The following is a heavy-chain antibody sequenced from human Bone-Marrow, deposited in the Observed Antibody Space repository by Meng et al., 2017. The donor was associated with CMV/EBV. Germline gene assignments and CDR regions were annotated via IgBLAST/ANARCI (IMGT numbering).Heavy chain of an antibody. Sequence: GGSLRLSCAASGFTFSSYWMSWVRQAPGKGLEWVANIKQDGSEKNYVDSVQGRFTISRDNAKNSLYVEMNSLRVEDTGVYYCATDTARVRGYWGQGTLVTVSS. CDR2: IKQDGSEK. J-gene: IGHJ4*02. CDR3: ATDTARVRGY. V-gene: IGHV3-7*04. D-gene: IGHD3-10*01. CDR1: GFTFSSYW.